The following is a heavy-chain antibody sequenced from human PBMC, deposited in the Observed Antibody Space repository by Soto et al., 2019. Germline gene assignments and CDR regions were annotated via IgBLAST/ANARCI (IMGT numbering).Heavy chain of an antibody. CDR3: ARVPDY. J-gene: IGHJ4*02. CDR1: GGSSSSGGYS. CDR2: MYHSGST. V-gene: IGHV4-30-2*01. Sequence: QLQLQESGSGLVKPSQTLSLTCAVSGGSSSSGGYSWGWIRQPPGKGLEWIGYMYHSGSTYYTPALKSRVTISIDRSKNQFSLKLSSVTAADTAVYYCARVPDYWGQGILVTVSS. D-gene: IGHD2-2*01.